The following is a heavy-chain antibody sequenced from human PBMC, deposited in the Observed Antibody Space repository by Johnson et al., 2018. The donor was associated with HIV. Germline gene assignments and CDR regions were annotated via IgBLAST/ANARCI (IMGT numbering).Heavy chain of an antibody. CDR2: ISYDGSNK. CDR3: AKVGYYYDSMGYYYGAFDI. D-gene: IGHD3-22*01. V-gene: IGHV3-30*04. CDR1: GFTFSSYA. J-gene: IGHJ3*02. Sequence: QVQLVESGGGVVQPGRSLRLSCAASGFTFSSYAMHWVRQAPGKGLEWVAVISYDGSNKYYADSVKGRFTISRDNSKNTLYLEMNSLSAEDTAVYYCAKVGYYYDSMGYYYGAFDIWGQGTMVTVSS.